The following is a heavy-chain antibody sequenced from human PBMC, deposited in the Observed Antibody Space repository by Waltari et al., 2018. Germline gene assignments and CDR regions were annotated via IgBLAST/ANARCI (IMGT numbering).Heavy chain of an antibody. J-gene: IGHJ4*02. CDR2: IRYDGNNK. CDR3: AKEDGVGPTTTSFNY. D-gene: IGHD1-26*01. CDR1: GSPFA. V-gene: IGHV3-30*02. Sequence: QVQLVESGGGVVQSGGPRDSPWQRPGSPFANWVRQAPGKGLEWVAFIRYDGNNKYYADSVKGRFTISRDNSKNTLYLQMDSLRVEDTAVYYCAKEDGVGPTTTSFNYWGQGTLVTVSS.